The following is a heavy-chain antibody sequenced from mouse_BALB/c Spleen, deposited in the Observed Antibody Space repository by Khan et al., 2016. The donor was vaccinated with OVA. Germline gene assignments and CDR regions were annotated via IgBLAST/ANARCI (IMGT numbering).Heavy chain of an antibody. Sequence: QVQLKQSGPSLAAPSQSLSITCTISGFSLTIYGVHWVRQPPGKGLEWLAVIWSDGSTSYNSALKSRLTITKDNSQSQVFLKMNSLQTDDTAIYFCARQPYYHYNIMDYWGQGTSVTVSS. D-gene: IGHD2-10*01. J-gene: IGHJ4*01. CDR1: GFSLTIYG. CDR2: IWSDGST. V-gene: IGHV2-6-1*01. CDR3: ARQPYYHYNIMDY.